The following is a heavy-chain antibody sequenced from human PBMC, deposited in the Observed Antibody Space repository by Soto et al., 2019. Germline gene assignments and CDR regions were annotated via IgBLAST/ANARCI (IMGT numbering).Heavy chain of an antibody. CDR1: RFTFSSYA. CDR3: AKESTVTSFLFDY. J-gene: IGHJ4*02. CDR2: ISGSGVST. V-gene: IGHV3-23*01. D-gene: IGHD4-17*01. Sequence: EVQLLESGGGLVQPGGSLRLSCAANRFTFSSYARRWFRQDPGKGLEWVSSISGSGVSTYYADSVKGRFTLSRDNSKNTVYLQMNSLRAEVTAVYYCAKESTVTSFLFDYWGQGTQVTVSS.